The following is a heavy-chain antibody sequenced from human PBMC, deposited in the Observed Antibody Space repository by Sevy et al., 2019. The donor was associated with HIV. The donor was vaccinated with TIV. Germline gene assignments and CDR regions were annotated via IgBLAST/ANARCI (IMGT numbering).Heavy chain of an antibody. J-gene: IGHJ6*02. D-gene: IGHD2-2*01. CDR1: GDSISNYY. CDR2: FYYSRST. Sequence: SETLSLTCTVSGDSISNYYLSWIRQPPGKGLEWIGYFYYSRSTNYNPSLKSRVTISVDTSKNQISLKLRSVTAADTAVYYCARTSAYYYYAVDVWGQGTTVTVSS. V-gene: IGHV4-59*01. CDR3: ARTSAYYYYAVDV.